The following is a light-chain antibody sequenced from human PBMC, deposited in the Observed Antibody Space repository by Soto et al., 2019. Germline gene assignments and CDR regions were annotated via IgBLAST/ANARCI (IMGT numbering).Light chain of an antibody. V-gene: IGLV1-40*01. Sequence: QSVLTQPPSVSGAPGQRVTLSFTGSSSNIGAGYDVHWYQQLPVTAATLLIYGNSNRPSGVPDRFSGSKSGTSASLAITGLQAEDEADYYCPSYDSSLSGWVFGGGTKLTVL. J-gene: IGLJ3*02. CDR2: GNS. CDR3: PSYDSSLSGWV. CDR1: SSNIGAGYD.